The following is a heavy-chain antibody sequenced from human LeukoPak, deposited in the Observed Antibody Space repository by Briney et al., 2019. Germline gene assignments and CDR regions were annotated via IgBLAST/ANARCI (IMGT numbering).Heavy chain of an antibody. CDR3: ARALIGYYFDY. CDR2: VSNSGDYI. CDR1: GFTFSSYT. D-gene: IGHD2-8*01. Sequence: GGSLRLSCAASGFTFSSYTMNWVRQAPGKGLEWVSSVSNSGDYIHYADSVKGRFTISRDNSKNSLYLQMNSLRAEDTAVYYCARALIGYYFDYWGQGTLVTVSS. J-gene: IGHJ4*02. V-gene: IGHV3-21*06.